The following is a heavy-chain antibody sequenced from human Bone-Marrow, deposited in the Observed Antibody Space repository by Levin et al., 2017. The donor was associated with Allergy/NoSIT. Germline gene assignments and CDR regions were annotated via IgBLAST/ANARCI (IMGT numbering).Heavy chain of an antibody. V-gene: IGHV3-30*18. D-gene: IGHD2-2*01. CDR1: GFTFRSYG. J-gene: IGHJ4*02. Sequence: QSGGSLRLSCAASGFTFRSYGMHWVRQAPGKGLEWLTVISFDGNYEFYVESVKGRFTVSRDNSKNTVYLQMNSLRPDDTAVYYCVKDWSPYCSDTACYSVSDSWGQGALVTVSS. CDR2: ISFDGNYE. CDR3: VKDWSPYCSDTACYSVSDS.